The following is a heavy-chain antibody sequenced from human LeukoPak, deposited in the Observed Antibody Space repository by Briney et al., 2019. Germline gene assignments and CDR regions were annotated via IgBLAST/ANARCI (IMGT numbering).Heavy chain of an antibody. CDR2: ISYDGSNK. CDR3: ARDPRVWGSYPYFDY. D-gene: IGHD3-16*02. CDR1: GFTFSSYA. V-gene: IGHV3-30-3*01. Sequence: GGSLRLSCAASGFTFSSYAMHWVRQAPGKGLEWVAVISYDGSNKYYADSVKGRFTISRDNSKSTLYLQMNSLRAEDTAVYYCARDPRVWGSYPYFDYWGQGTLVTVSS. J-gene: IGHJ4*02.